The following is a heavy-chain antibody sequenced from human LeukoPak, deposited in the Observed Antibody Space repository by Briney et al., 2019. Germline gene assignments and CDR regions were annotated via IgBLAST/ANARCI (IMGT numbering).Heavy chain of an antibody. CDR1: GGTFSSYA. CDR2: IIPIFGTA. J-gene: IGHJ5*02. CDR3: ALDIRTMVRGVIIRWFDP. Sequence: GASVKVSCKASGGTFSSYAICWVRQAPGQGLEWMGGIIPIFGTANYAQKFQGRVTITTDESTSTAYMELSSLRSEDTAVYYCALDIRTMVRGVIIRWFDPWGQGTLVTVSS. V-gene: IGHV1-69*05. D-gene: IGHD3-10*01.